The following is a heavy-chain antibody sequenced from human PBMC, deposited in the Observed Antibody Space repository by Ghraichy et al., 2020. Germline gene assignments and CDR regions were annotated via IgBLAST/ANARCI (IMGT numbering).Heavy chain of an antibody. CDR1: GGSISSSSYY. CDR3: ARDGLVVPAARDRSYYYYGMDV. V-gene: IGHV4-39*07. Sequence: SETLSLTCTVSGGSISSSSYYWGWIRQPPGKGLEWIGSIYYSGSTYYNPSLKSRVTISVDTSKNQFSLKLSSVTATDTAVYYCARDGLVVPAARDRSYYYYGMDVWGQGTTVTVSS. D-gene: IGHD2-2*01. J-gene: IGHJ6*02. CDR2: IYYSGST.